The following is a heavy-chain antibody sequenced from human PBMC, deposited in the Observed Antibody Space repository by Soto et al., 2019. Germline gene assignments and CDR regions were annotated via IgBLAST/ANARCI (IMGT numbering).Heavy chain of an antibody. CDR1: GYSFTSLD. CDR2: MSPGSGSA. J-gene: IGHJ4*02. CDR3: SRGVDAGVDF. D-gene: IGHD3-10*01. Sequence: QVQLVQSGAEVKELGASVKVSCQASGYSFTSLDINWMRQATGQGLEGMGWMSPGSGSAGYAQKFQGRVTMTRDTSRGTAYMELSSLRSEDTAVYYCSRGVDAGVDFWWQGTLVTV. V-gene: IGHV1-8*01.